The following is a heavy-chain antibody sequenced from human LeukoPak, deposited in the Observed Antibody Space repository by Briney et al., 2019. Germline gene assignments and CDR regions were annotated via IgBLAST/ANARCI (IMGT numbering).Heavy chain of an antibody. V-gene: IGHV3-7*03. D-gene: IGHD6-19*01. CDR3: ARMSGIAVAAIWISYFDY. CDR1: GFTFGAYY. J-gene: IGHJ4*02. Sequence: GGSLRLSCAASGFTFGAYYMTWVRQAPGKGPEWVANIKQDGSEKYYVDSVKGRFTISRDNANNSLYLQMNSLRAEDTAVYYCARMSGIAVAAIWISYFDYWGQGTLVTVSS. CDR2: IKQDGSEK.